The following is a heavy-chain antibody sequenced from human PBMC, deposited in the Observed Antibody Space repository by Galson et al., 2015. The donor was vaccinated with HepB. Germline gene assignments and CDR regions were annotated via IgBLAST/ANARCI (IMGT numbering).Heavy chain of an antibody. D-gene: IGHD6-19*01. Sequence: SVKVSCKASGYTFTGYYMHWVRQAPGQGLEWMGRINPNSGGTNYAQKFQGRVTMTRDTSISTAYMELSRLGSDDTAVYYCARESGSDWYEGFDYWGQGTLVTVSS. CDR2: INPNSGGT. J-gene: IGHJ4*02. CDR3: ARESGSDWYEGFDY. V-gene: IGHV1-2*06. CDR1: GYTFTGYY.